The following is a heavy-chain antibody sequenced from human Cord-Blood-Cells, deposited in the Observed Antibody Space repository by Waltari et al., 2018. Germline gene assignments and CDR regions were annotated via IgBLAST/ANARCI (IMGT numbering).Heavy chain of an antibody. Sequence: QVQLVQSGAEVKNPGASVRVSCKASGYPFTSHYMPWVRQAPGQGLEWMGIINPSGGSTSYAQKFQGRVTMTRDTSTSTVYMELSSLRSEDTAVYYCAREGGSYFDPWGQGTLVTVSS. CDR3: AREGGSYFDP. CDR2: INPSGGST. CDR1: GYPFTSHY. V-gene: IGHV1-46*01. J-gene: IGHJ5*02. D-gene: IGHD1-26*01.